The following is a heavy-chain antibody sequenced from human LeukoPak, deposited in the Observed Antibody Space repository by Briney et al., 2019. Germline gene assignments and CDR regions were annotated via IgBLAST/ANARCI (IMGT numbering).Heavy chain of an antibody. CDR3: ATGRYCSGGSCCLDY. J-gene: IGHJ4*02. D-gene: IGHD2-15*01. CDR2: VDPEDGET. CDR1: GYTFTDYY. V-gene: IGHV1-69-2*01. Sequence: ASVKVSCKVSGYTFTDYYMHWVQQAPGKGLEWMGLVDPEDGETIYAEKFQGRVTITADTSTDTAYMELSSLRSEDTAVYYCATGRYCSGGSCCLDYWGQGTLVTVSS.